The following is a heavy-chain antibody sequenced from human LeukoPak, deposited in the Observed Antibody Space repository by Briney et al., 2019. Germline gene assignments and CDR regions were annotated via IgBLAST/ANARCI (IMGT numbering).Heavy chain of an antibody. CDR3: AREGADSRIAAAGMNWFDP. CDR2: IYTSGST. Sequence: SETLSLTCTVSGGSIGSGSYYWSWIRQPAGKGLEWIGRIYTSGSTNYNPSLKSRVTISVDTSKNQFSLKLSSVTAADTAVYYCAREGADSRIAAAGMNWFDPWGQGTLVTVSS. J-gene: IGHJ5*02. CDR1: GGSIGSGSYY. V-gene: IGHV4-61*02. D-gene: IGHD6-13*01.